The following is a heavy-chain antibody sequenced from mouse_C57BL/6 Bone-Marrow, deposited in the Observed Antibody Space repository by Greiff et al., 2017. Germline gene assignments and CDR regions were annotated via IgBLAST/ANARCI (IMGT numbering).Heavy chain of an antibody. V-gene: IGHV1-9*01. D-gene: IGHD1-1*01. CDR2: ILPERGST. CDR1: GYTFTGYW. CDR3: ARKNYGSRGDY. Sequence: LQESGAELMKPGASVKLSCKATGYTFTGYWIEWVKPRPGPGLELIGEILPERGSTTYNEKFKGKGTFTAETSSNTAYMQLSSLTTEDSAIYYCARKNYGSRGDYWGQGTTLTVSS. J-gene: IGHJ2*01.